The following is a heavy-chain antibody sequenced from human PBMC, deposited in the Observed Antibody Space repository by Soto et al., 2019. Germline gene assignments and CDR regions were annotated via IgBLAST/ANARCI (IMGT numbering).Heavy chain of an antibody. CDR1: GGTFSSYA. CDR2: IIPIFGRA. Sequence: SVKVSCKASGGTFSSYAISWVRRAPGQGLEWMGGIIPIFGRANYAQNFQGRVTITAAASTSTAYMELSSLRSEDTAVYYCAQLLGLAVAGPGRFDLRARRTLVTGSS. CDR3: AQLLGLAVAGPGRFDL. J-gene: IGHJ2*01. D-gene: IGHD3-10*01. V-gene: IGHV1-69*13.